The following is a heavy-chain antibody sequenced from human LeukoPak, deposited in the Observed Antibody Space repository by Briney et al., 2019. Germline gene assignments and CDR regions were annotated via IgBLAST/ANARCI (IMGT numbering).Heavy chain of an antibody. V-gene: IGHV1-69*04. CDR1: GGTFSSYA. J-gene: IGHJ4*02. D-gene: IGHD6-13*01. Sequence: SVKVSCKASGGTFSSYAISWVRQAPGQGLEWMGRIIPILGIANYAQKFQGRVTITADKSTSTAYMELSSLRSEDTAVYYCARGEQQLVLANYWGQGTLVTVSS. CDR2: IIPILGIA. CDR3: ARGEQQLVLANY.